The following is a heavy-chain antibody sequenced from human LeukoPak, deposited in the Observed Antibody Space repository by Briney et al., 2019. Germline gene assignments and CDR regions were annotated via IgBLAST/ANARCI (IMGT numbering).Heavy chain of an antibody. D-gene: IGHD2-2*01. J-gene: IGHJ5*02. CDR3: ARDSRRYQLLRNWFDP. CDR1: GGSFSGYY. V-gene: IGHV4-34*01. Sequence: SETLSLTCAVYGGSFSGYYWSCIRHPPGKGLEWIGEINHSGSTNYSPSLKSRVTISVDTSKNQFSLKLSSVTAADTAVYYCARDSRRYQLLRNWFDPWGQGTLVTVSS. CDR2: INHSGST.